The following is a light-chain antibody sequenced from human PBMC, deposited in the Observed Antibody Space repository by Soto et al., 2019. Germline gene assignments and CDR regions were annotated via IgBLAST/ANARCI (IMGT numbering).Light chain of an antibody. J-gene: IGKJ2*01. CDR1: QSITNY. V-gene: IGKV1-39*01. CDR3: QQSDSSPT. CDR2: AAS. Sequence: DIQMTQSPSSLSASIGDRVTITCRASQSITNYLNWYQQTPGKAPKLLIYAASSLQDGVPARFSGSGSETDFNLTISSLQTEDLATYYCQQSDSSPTFGQRTKVEIK.